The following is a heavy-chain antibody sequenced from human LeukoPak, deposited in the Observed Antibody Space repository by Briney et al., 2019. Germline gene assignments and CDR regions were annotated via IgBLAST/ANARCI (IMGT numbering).Heavy chain of an antibody. V-gene: IGHV3-9*01. J-gene: IGHJ4*02. CDR1: GFTIDDYV. D-gene: IGHD5-12*01. CDR2: ISWNSGSI. CDR3: AARSGGYDY. Sequence: PGRSLRLSCAASGFTIDDYVMYWVRQAPGKGLEWVSGISWNSGSIGYEDSVKGRFTISRDNAKNSLYLQMNSLRGEDTALYYCAARSGGYDYWGQGTLVTVSS.